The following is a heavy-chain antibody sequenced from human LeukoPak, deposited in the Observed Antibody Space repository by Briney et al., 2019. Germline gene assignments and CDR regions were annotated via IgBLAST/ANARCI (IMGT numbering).Heavy chain of an antibody. V-gene: IGHV3-48*01. CDR2: ISSSSSTI. CDR1: GFTFSSYS. J-gene: IGHJ4*02. CDR3: ARGVPYDSWSGPHYSDY. Sequence: GGSLRLSCAASGFTFSSYSMNWVRQAPGKGLEWVSYISSSSSTIYYADSVKGRFTISRGNAKNSLYLQMNSLRAEDTAVYYCARGVPYDSWSGPHYSDYWGQGTLVTVSS. D-gene: IGHD3-3*01.